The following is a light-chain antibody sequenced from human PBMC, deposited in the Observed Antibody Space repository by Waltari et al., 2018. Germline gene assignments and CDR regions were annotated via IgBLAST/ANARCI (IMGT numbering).Light chain of an antibody. V-gene: IGLV2-8*01. CDR1: RSDVGGYNY. CDR2: EVT. J-gene: IGLJ3*02. Sequence: QSALTQHPSASGSPGQSVTISCTGTRSDVGGYNYVSWYQQHPGKAPKLMIYEVTKRPSGVPERFSGSKSGNTASLSVSGLQAEDEADYYCSSYAGSNWGFGGGTKLTVL. CDR3: SSYAGSNWG.